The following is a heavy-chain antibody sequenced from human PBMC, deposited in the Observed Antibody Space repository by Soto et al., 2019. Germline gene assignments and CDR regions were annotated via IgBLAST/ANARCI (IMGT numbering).Heavy chain of an antibody. CDR2: IIPIFGTA. D-gene: IGHD2-21*02. CDR1: GGTFSSYA. Sequence: SVKVSCKASGGTFSSYAISWVRQAPGQGLEWMGGIIPIFGTANYAQKFQGRVTITADESTSTAYMELSSLRSEDTAVYYCAREKDPYCGGDCPLDYWGQGTLVTVSS. CDR3: AREKDPYCGGDCPLDY. J-gene: IGHJ4*02. V-gene: IGHV1-69*13.